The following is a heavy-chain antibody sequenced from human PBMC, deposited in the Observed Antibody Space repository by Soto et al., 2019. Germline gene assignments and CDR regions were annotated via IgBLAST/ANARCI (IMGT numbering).Heavy chain of an antibody. Sequence: PSETLSLTCAVSGGSISSGGYSWSWIRQPPGKGLEWIGYIYHSGSTNYNPSLKSRVTISVDTSKHQFSLKLSSVTAADTAVYYCARRHDFWSGYYGDDTDYYFDYWGQGTLVTVSS. CDR3: ARRHDFWSGYYGDDTDYYFDY. CDR2: IYHSGST. V-gene: IGHV4-30-2*01. CDR1: GGSISSGGYS. D-gene: IGHD3-3*01. J-gene: IGHJ4*02.